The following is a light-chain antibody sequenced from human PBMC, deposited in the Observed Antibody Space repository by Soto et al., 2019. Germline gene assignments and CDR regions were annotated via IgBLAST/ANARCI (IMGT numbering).Light chain of an antibody. CDR2: GAS. V-gene: IGKV3-20*01. Sequence: EIVLTQPPGTLPLSPGERATLSCRASKSVSSSYLAWYQQKPGQAPRLLIYGASSRATGIPDSFSGSGSGTDFTLTISRLEPEDFAVYYCQQYSSSPLTFGGGTKVEIK. CDR3: QQYSSSPLT. CDR1: KSVSSSY. J-gene: IGKJ4*01.